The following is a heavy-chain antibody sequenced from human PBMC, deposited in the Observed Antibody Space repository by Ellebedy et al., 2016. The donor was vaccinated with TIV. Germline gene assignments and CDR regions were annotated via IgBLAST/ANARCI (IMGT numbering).Heavy chain of an antibody. D-gene: IGHD3-10*01. CDR2: VYYSGTT. CDR1: GGSIRSTNYY. CDR3: ARRFTTVRGVRGFDY. Sequence: MPSETLSLTCTVSGGSIRSTNYYRGWIRQPPGKGLEWIGSVYYSGTTYYSPSLKSRVTISVDTSKNQFSLKLSSVTAADTAVYYCARRFTTVRGVRGFDYWGQGTMVTVSS. J-gene: IGHJ4*02. V-gene: IGHV4-39*01.